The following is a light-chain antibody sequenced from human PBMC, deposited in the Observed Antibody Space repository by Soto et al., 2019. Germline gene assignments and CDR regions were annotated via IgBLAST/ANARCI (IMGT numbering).Light chain of an antibody. J-gene: IGLJ2*01. CDR1: SSDVGGYNF. V-gene: IGLV2-14*03. CDR2: DVD. Sequence: QSVLTQPASVSGSPGQSITISCTGTSSDVGGYNFVSWYQQHPGKAPRLMIFDVDNRPSGVSTRFSGSKSGNTASLTNSGLQAEDEADYYCCSYSGSSTIVVFGGGTKLTVL. CDR3: CSYSGSSTIVV.